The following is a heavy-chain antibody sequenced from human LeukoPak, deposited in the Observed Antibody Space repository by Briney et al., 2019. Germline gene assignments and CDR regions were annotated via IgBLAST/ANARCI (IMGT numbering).Heavy chain of an antibody. J-gene: IGHJ4*02. D-gene: IGHD3-22*01. CDR1: GFTFSSYW. V-gene: IGHV3-7*03. CDR2: IKQDGSEK. CDR3: AREWGLESSGYYYAY. Sequence: PGGSLRLSCAASGFTFSSYWMSWVRQAPGKGLEWVANIKQDGSEKYYVDSVKGRFTISRDNAKNSLYLQMNSLRAEDTAVYYCAREWGLESSGYYYAYWGQGTLVTVSS.